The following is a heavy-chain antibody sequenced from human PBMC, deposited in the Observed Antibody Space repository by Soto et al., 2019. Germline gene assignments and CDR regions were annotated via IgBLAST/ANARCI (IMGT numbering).Heavy chain of an antibody. CDR2: SYYSGIT. CDR1: GGSVSSDRHY. J-gene: IGHJ4*02. Sequence: QVQLQESGPGLVKPSETLSLTCTVSGGSVSSDRHYWSWIRQSPGKGLEWVGYSYYSGITNYNPSLKSRVTTSVDTSKNQFSLKLSSVTAADTAVYYCARGRDGSWGFDYWGQGTLVTVPS. CDR3: ARGRDGSWGFDY. V-gene: IGHV4-61*01. D-gene: IGHD3-16*01.